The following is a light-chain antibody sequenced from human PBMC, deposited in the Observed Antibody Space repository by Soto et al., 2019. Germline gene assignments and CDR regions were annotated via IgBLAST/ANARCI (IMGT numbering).Light chain of an antibody. CDR1: QSISGY. CDR3: QQSYSTPLT. CDR2: ATS. V-gene: IGKV1-39*01. J-gene: IGKJ4*01. Sequence: DIPMTQSPSSLSASVGDRVTITCRTSQSISGYLNWFQQRPGKAPKVLIYATSRLENGVPPRFSGSGSGTDFTLTISSLQPEDFATYYCQQSYSTPLTFGGGTKVEIK.